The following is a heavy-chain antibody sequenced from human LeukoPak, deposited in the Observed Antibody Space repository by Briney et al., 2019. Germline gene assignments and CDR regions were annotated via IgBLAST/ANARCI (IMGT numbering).Heavy chain of an antibody. J-gene: IGHJ4*02. Sequence: SETLPLTCTVSGGSISSTTYYWGWIRQPPGKGLEWIGTIYYSGTTYYNPSLKSRVTISVDTSKNQFSLELSSMTAADTAVYYCAGHHPRNTVDFWGQGTLVTVSS. CDR3: AGHHPRNTVDF. V-gene: IGHV4-39*01. CDR2: IYYSGTT. D-gene: IGHD2/OR15-2a*01. CDR1: GGSISSTTYY.